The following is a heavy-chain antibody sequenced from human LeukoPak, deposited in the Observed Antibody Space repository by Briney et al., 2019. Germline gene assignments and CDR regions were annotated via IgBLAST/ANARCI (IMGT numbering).Heavy chain of an antibody. CDR1: GFTFSSYG. CDR2: ISGSGGST. J-gene: IGHJ4*02. Sequence: GGTLRLSCAASGFTFSSYGMSWVRQAPGKGLEWVSAISGSGGSTYYVDSVKGRFTISRDNSKNTLYLQMNSLRAEDTAVYYCAKEPVLRYLDYWGQGTLVTVSS. D-gene: IGHD3-3*01. CDR3: AKEPVLRYLDY. V-gene: IGHV3-23*02.